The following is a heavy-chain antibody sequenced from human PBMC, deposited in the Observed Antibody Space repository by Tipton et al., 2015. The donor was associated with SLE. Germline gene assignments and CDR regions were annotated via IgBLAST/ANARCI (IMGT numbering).Heavy chain of an antibody. CDR2: INHRGST. CDR1: GGSFSGYY. J-gene: IGHJ3*02. D-gene: IGHD3-10*01. CDR3: AIPGKVGTFDI. Sequence: TLSLTCAVYGGSFSGYYWSWIRQPPGKGLEWIGDINHRGSTNYNPSLKSRVTISVDTSKNQFSLKLSSVTAADTAVYYCAIPGKVGTFDIWGQGTMVTVSS. V-gene: IGHV4-34*01.